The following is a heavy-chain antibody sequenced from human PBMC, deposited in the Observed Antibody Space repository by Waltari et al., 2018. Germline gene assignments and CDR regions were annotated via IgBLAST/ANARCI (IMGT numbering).Heavy chain of an antibody. J-gene: IGHJ6*02. D-gene: IGHD6-13*01. CDR2: IYHSGST. CDR3: ARYHDSSWYVRRGYYYYGMDV. CDR1: GGSISSSNW. Sequence: QVQLQESGPGLVKPSGTLSLTCAVSGGSISSSNWWSWVRQPPGKGLEWIGEIYHSGSTNYNPSLKSRFTISVDKSQNQFSLKLSSVTAADTAVYYCARYHDSSWYVRRGYYYYGMDVWGQGTTVTVSS. V-gene: IGHV4-4*02.